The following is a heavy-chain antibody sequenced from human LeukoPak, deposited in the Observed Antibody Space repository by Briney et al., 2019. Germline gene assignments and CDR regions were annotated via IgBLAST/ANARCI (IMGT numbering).Heavy chain of an antibody. CDR2: IRYDGNNK. CDR3: AKWRSSGYYLDY. J-gene: IGHJ4*02. Sequence: TGGSLRLSCAASGFTFSSYGMHWVRQAPGKGLEWVAFIRYDGNNKYYADSVKGRFTISRGNSKNTLYLQMNSLRAEDTAVYYCAKWRSSGYYLDYWGQGTLVTVSS. CDR1: GFTFSSYG. V-gene: IGHV3-30*02. D-gene: IGHD3-22*01.